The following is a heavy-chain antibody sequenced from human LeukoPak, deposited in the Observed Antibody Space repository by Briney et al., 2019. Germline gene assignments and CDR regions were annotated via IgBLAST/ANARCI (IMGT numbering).Heavy chain of an antibody. J-gene: IGHJ4*02. CDR1: GFTFSSYA. CDR2: ISYDGSNK. CDR3: ARSTVITSHDY. V-gene: IGHV3-30-3*01. D-gene: IGHD4-17*01. Sequence: GGSLRLSCAASGFTFSSYAMHWVRQAPGKGLEWVAVISYDGSNKYYADSVKGRFTISRDNSKNTLYLQMNSLRAEDTAVYYCARSTVITSHDYWGQGTLVTVSS.